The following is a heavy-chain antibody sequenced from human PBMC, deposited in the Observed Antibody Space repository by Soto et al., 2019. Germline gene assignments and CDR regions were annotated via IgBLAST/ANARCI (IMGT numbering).Heavy chain of an antibody. D-gene: IGHD4-4*01. Sequence: GGSLRLSCAASGFTFSNAWMSWVRQAPGKGLEWVGRIKSKTDGGTTDYAAPVKGRFTISRDDSKNTLYLQMNSLKTEDTAVYYCTTLHARDYSNYYYYYGMDVWGQGTTVTSP. V-gene: IGHV3-15*01. CDR3: TTLHARDYSNYYYYYGMDV. CDR2: IKSKTDGGTT. CDR1: GFTFSNAW. J-gene: IGHJ6*02.